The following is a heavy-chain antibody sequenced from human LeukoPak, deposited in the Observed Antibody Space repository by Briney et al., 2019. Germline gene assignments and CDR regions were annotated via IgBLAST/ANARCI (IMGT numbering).Heavy chain of an antibody. J-gene: IGHJ4*02. CDR2: IYYSGST. CDR3: VGYCSGGSCYWVWD. D-gene: IGHD2-15*01. CDR1: GGSISSYY. Sequence: SETLSLTCTVSGGSISSYYWSWIRQPPGKGLEWIAYIYYSGSTNYNPSLKSRVTISVDTSKNQFSLKLSSVTAADTAVYYCVGYCSGGSCYWVWDWGQGTLVTVSS. V-gene: IGHV4-59*12.